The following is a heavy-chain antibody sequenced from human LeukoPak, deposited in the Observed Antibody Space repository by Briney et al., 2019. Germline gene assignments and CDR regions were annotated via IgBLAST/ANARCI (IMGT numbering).Heavy chain of an antibody. CDR1: GFTFSSYG. D-gene: IGHD5-24*01. CDR2: ISYDGRNK. V-gene: IGHV3-30*18. J-gene: IGHJ4*02. CDR3: AKARWSPLYYFDY. Sequence: GGSLRLSCAASGFTFSSYGMHWVRQAPGKGLEWVAVISYDGRNKYYADSVKGRFTISRDNSKNTLYLQMNSLRAEDTAVYYCAKARWSPLYYFDYWGQGTLVTVSS.